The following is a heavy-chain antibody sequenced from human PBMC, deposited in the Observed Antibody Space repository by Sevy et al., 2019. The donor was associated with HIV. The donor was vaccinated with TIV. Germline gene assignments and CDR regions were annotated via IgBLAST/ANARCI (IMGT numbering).Heavy chain of an antibody. Sequence: GGSLRLSCSASGFTFSSYAMHWVHQAPGKGLEYVSAISSNGGRTYYADSVKGRFTISRDNSKNTLYLQMSSLRAEDTAVYYCVKDLMITFGGVLATDYWGQGTLVTVSS. V-gene: IGHV3-64D*06. J-gene: IGHJ4*02. CDR1: GFTFSSYA. CDR3: VKDLMITFGGVLATDY. D-gene: IGHD3-16*02. CDR2: ISSNGGRT.